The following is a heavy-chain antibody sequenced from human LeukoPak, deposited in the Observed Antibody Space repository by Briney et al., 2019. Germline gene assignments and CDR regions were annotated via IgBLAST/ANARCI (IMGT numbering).Heavy chain of an antibody. J-gene: IGHJ6*02. V-gene: IGHV1-2*02. Sequence: ASVTVSCTASGYTFTGYYMHWVRQAPGQGLEWMGWINPNSGGTNYAQKFQGRVTMTRDTSTSTVYMELSSLRSEDTAVYYCACQRGYYYGMDVWGQGTTVTVSS. CDR2: INPNSGGT. CDR1: GYTFTGYY. CDR3: ACQRGYYYGMDV. D-gene: IGHD3-10*01.